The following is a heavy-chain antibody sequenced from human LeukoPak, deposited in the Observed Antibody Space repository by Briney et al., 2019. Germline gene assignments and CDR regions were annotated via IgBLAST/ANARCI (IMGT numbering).Heavy chain of an antibody. CDR3: ARGFGDDILTGYYGYDAFDI. CDR2: IKQDGSEK. J-gene: IGHJ3*02. CDR1: GFTFSSYW. D-gene: IGHD3-9*01. Sequence: GGSLRLSCAASGFTFSSYWMSWVRQAPGKGLEWVANIKQDGSEKYYVDSVKGRFTISRDNAKNSLYLQTNSLRAEDTAVYYCARGFGDDILTGYYGYDAFDIWGQGTMVTVSS. V-gene: IGHV3-7*01.